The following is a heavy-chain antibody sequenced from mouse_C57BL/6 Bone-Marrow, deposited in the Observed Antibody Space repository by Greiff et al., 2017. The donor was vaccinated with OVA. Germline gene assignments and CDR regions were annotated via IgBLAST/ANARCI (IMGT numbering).Heavy chain of an antibody. CDR3: ASRGYYYGSSRVYVDY. J-gene: IGHJ2*01. D-gene: IGHD1-1*01. V-gene: IGHV1-18*01. CDR2: INPNNGGT. CDR1: GYTFTDYN. Sequence: VQLQQSGPELVKPGASVKIPCKASGYTFTDYNMDWVKQSHGKSLEWIGDINPNNGGTIYNQKFKGKATLTVDKSSSTAYMELRSLTSEDTAVYYWASRGYYYGSSRVYVDYWGQGTTLTVSS.